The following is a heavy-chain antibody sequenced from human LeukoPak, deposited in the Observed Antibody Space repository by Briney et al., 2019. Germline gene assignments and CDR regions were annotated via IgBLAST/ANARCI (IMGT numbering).Heavy chain of an antibody. CDR1: GFTFSSYW. CDR3: AKDTGGSWRPYYYYYGMDV. V-gene: IGHV3-74*01. CDR2: IYTDGSST. D-gene: IGHD1-14*01. Sequence: PGGSLRLSCAASGFTFSSYWMHWVRQAPGKGLVWVSRIYTDGSSTSYADSVKGRFTISRDNAKNTLYLQMNSLRAEDTAVYYCAKDTGGSWRPYYYYYGMDVWGQGTTVTVSS. J-gene: IGHJ6*02.